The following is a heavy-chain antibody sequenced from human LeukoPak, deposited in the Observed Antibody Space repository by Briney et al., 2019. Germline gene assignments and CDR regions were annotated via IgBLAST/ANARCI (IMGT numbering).Heavy chain of an antibody. CDR2: INPNSGGT. Sequence: ASVKVSCKASGYTFTGYYMHWVRQAPGQGLEWMGRINPNSGGTNYAQKFQGRVTMTRDTSISTAYMELSRLRSDDTAVYYCARELRTRSSWYSDYWGQGTLVTVSS. CDR1: GYTFTGYY. D-gene: IGHD6-13*01. V-gene: IGHV1-2*02. CDR3: ARELRTRSSWYSDY. J-gene: IGHJ4*02.